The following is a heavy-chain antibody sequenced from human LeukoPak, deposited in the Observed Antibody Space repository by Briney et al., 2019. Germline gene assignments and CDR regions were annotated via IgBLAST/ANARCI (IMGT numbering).Heavy chain of an antibody. V-gene: IGHV3-23*01. J-gene: IGHJ4*02. CDR1: GFTFSNYG. CDR2: ISGSGGST. D-gene: IGHD6-19*01. CDR3: AKGYSSAWFDY. Sequence: GGSLRLPCAASGFTFSNYGMTWVRQAPGKGLEWVSGISGSGGSTYYADSVKGRFTISRDNSKNTLYLQMNSLRAEDTAVYYCAKGYSSAWFDYWGQGTLVTVSS.